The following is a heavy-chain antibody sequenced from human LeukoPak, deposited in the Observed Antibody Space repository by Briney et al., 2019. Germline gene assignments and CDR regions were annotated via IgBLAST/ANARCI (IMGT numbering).Heavy chain of an antibody. Sequence: GGSLRLSCAASGFTFSSYAVSWVRQAPGKGLEWVSVISGSGGSTYYADSVKGRFTISRDNSKNTLYLQMNSLRAEDTAVYYCAKGLGGSLYYYYMDVWGKGTTVTVSS. CDR3: AKGLGGSLYYYYMDV. D-gene: IGHD2-15*01. J-gene: IGHJ6*03. V-gene: IGHV3-23*01. CDR1: GFTFSSYA. CDR2: ISGSGGST.